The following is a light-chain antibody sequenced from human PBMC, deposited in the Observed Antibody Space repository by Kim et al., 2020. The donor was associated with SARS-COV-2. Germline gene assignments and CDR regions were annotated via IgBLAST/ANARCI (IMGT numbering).Light chain of an antibody. Sequence: SLSPGDSATLSCRASQSVSSSYLAWYQQKPGQAPRLLIYGASSRATGIPDRFSGSGSGTDFTLTISRLEPEDFAVYYCQQYGSSPFGPGTKVDIK. CDR2: GAS. CDR1: QSVSSSY. J-gene: IGKJ3*01. CDR3: QQYGSSP. V-gene: IGKV3-20*01.